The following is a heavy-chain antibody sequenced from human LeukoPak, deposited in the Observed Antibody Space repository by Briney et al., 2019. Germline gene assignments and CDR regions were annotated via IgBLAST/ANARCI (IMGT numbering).Heavy chain of an antibody. Sequence: SETLSLTCTASGGSISSDYWSWIRQPPGKGLEWIGYIYYSGRTYYNPSLKSRITISVDTSKNQFSLKLSSVTAADTAVYYCARGFYSPHYWGQGTLVSVSS. J-gene: IGHJ4*02. D-gene: IGHD4-11*01. CDR2: IYYSGRT. CDR3: ARGFYSPHY. V-gene: IGHV4-59*01. CDR1: GGSISSDY.